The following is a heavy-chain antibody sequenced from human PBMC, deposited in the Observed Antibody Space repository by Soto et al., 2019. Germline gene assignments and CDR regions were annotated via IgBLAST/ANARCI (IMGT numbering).Heavy chain of an antibody. D-gene: IGHD6-13*01. CDR3: AKVARIAAASDAFDI. Sequence: EVQLVESGGGLVQPGRSLRLSCAASGFTFDDYAMHWVRQAPGKGLEWVSGISWNSGSIGYADSVKGRFTISRDNAKNSLYLQMNSLRAEDTALYYCAKVARIAAASDAFDIWGQGTMVTVSS. CDR2: ISWNSGSI. V-gene: IGHV3-9*01. J-gene: IGHJ3*02. CDR1: GFTFDDYA.